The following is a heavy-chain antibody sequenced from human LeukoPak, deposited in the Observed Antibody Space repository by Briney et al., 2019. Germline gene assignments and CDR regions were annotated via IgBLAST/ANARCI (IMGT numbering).Heavy chain of an antibody. Sequence: ASVKVSCKASGYTFTSYSISWVRLTPGQGLEWMGIINPSGGSTSYAQKFQGRVTMTRDMSTSTVYMELSSLRSEDTAVYYCARDGPRGANDAFDIWGQGTMVTVSS. V-gene: IGHV1-46*01. CDR2: INPSGGST. J-gene: IGHJ3*02. CDR1: GYTFTSYS. CDR3: ARDGPRGANDAFDI. D-gene: IGHD3-10*01.